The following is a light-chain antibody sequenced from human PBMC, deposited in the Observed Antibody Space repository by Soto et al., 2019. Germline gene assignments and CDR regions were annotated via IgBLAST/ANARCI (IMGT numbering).Light chain of an antibody. CDR1: QSVSSY. CDR2: GAS. V-gene: IGKV3-15*01. Sequence: EIVLTQSPATLSLSPGERATLSCSASQSVSSYLAWYQQKPGQAPRLLIYGASTRATGIPARFSGSGSGTEFTLTISSLQSEDFAVYYCQQYNNWLITFGQGTRLEIK. J-gene: IGKJ5*01. CDR3: QQYNNWLIT.